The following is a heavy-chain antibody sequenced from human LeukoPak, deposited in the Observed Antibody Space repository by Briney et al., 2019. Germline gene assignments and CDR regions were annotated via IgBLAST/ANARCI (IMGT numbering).Heavy chain of an antibody. Sequence: SETLSLTCTVPGGSISSGGYYWSWIRQHPGKGLEWIGYIYYSGSTYYNPSLKSRVTISVDRSKNQFSLKLSSVTAADTAVYYCASKSDYGRDYWGQGTLVTVSS. J-gene: IGHJ4*02. D-gene: IGHD4-17*01. V-gene: IGHV4-31*09. CDR1: GGSISSGGYY. CDR3: ASKSDYGRDY. CDR2: IYYSGST.